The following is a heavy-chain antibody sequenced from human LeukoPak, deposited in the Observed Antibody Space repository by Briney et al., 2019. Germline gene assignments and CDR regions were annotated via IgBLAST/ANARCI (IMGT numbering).Heavy chain of an antibody. CDR1: GGSISSGGYY. Sequence: SETLSLTCTVSGGSISSGGYYWSWIRQPPGKGLEWIGYIYHSGSTYYNPSLKGRVTISVDRSKNQFSLKLSSVTAADTAVYYCARANYYDSSGYYPFDYWGQGTLVTVSS. CDR2: IYHSGST. J-gene: IGHJ4*02. CDR3: ARANYYDSSGYYPFDY. D-gene: IGHD3-22*01. V-gene: IGHV4-30-2*01.